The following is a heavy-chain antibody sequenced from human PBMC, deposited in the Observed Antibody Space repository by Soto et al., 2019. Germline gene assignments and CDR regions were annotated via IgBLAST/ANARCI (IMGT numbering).Heavy chain of an antibody. CDR2: ISSYHGNT. D-gene: IGHD2-2*01. CDR3: ARDYCSSTSCPRTYGLEV. J-gene: IGHJ6*02. V-gene: IGHV1-18*04. CDR1: GYTFTSYG. Sequence: ASVKVSCKASGYTFTSYGISRVRQAPGQGLEWMGWISSYHGNTNYAQKLQVRVTMTTDTSTSTAYMELRSLRSDDTAVYYCARDYCSSTSCPRTYGLEVWAQGTTVPVSS.